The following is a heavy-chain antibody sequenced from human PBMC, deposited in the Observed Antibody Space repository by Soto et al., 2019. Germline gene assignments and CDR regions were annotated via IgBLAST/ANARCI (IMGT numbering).Heavy chain of an antibody. CDR2: INPNSGGT. D-gene: IGHD2-15*01. J-gene: IGHJ3*02. CDR1: GYTFTGYY. Sequence: ASVKVSCKASGYTFTGYYMHWVRQAPGQGLEWMGWINPNSGGTNYAQKFQGWVTMTRDTSISTAYMELSRLRSDDTAVYYCATTYCSGGSCYDAFDIWGQGTMVTVSS. V-gene: IGHV1-2*04. CDR3: ATTYCSGGSCYDAFDI.